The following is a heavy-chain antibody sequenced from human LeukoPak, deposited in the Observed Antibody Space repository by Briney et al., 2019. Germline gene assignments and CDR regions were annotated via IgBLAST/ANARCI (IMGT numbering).Heavy chain of an antibody. Sequence: SETLSLTCAVYGGSFSGYYWSWIRQPPGKGLEWIGYIYYSGSTNYNPSLKSRVTISVDTSKNQFSLKLSSVTAADTAVYYCARTSRYSSGWYDRGAFDIWGQGTMVTVSS. J-gene: IGHJ3*02. CDR2: IYYSGST. CDR3: ARTSRYSSGWYDRGAFDI. D-gene: IGHD6-19*01. CDR1: GGSFSGYY. V-gene: IGHV4-59*12.